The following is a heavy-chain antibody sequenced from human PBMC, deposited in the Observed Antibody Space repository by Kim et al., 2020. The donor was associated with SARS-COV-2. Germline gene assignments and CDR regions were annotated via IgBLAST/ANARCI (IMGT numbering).Heavy chain of an antibody. D-gene: IGHD3-10*01. V-gene: IGHV3-15*01. J-gene: IGHJ4*02. CDR3: TTSYYYGSGSYYKHSDY. Sequence: VKGRFTNSRDDSKNTLYLQMNSLKTEDTDVYYCTTSYYYGSGSYYKHSDYWGQGTLVTVSS.